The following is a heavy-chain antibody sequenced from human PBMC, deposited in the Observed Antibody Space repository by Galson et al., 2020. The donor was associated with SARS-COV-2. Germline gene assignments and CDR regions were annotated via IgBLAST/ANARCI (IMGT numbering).Heavy chain of an antibody. D-gene: IGHD2-2*01. V-gene: IGHV5-51*01. CDR3: ARCAHQVVPAAIDYYYYRDV. Sequence: HGESLKISCKGSGYSFTSYWIGWVRQMPGKGLEWMGIIYPGDSDTRYSPSFQGQVTISADKSISTAYLQWSSLKASDTAMYYCARCAHQVVPAAIDYYYYRDVWGKGTTVTVSS. CDR1: GYSFTSYW. CDR2: IYPGDSDT. J-gene: IGHJ6*03.